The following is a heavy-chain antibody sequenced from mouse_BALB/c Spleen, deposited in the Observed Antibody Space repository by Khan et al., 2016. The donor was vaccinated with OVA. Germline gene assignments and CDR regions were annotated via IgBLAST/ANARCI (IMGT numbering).Heavy chain of an antibody. CDR2: SYPGSNNT. CDR1: GYTFTDYN. CDR3: AREWGAWFPY. J-gene: IGHJ3*01. Sequence: QVQLKESGAELARPGASVKLSCKASGYTFTDYNINWVKQRPGQGLEWIGESYPGSNNTYYNEKFNGKATLTADKSSSTAYMQLSSLTSEDSAVYSCAREWGAWFPYWGQGTLVTVSA. V-gene: IGHV1-77*01.